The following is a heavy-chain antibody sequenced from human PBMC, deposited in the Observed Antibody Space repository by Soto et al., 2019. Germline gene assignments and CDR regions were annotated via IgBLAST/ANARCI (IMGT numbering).Heavy chain of an antibody. CDR1: GGSISSGDYY. Sequence: PSETLSLTCTVSGGSISSGDYYCSWVRQPRGKCLGWIGYIYYSVSTYYNPSLKSRVTISVNTSKNQFSLKLSAVTAADTAVYYCARDKGDYVWYWGQGTLVTVSS. V-gene: IGHV4-30-4*01. J-gene: IGHJ4*02. D-gene: IGHD4-17*01. CDR2: IYYSVST. CDR3: ARDKGDYVWY.